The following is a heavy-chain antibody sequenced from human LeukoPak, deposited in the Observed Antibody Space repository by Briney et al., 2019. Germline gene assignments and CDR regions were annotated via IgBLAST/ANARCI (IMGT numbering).Heavy chain of an antibody. CDR2: ISTNTGNP. J-gene: IGHJ6*03. CDR3: ARKSIAATPRDIVYQYSYMDV. V-gene: IGHV7-4-1*02. Sequence: ASVKVSCKSSGYTFTSYAMNWVRQAPGQGLEWMGWISTNTGNPTYAQGFTGRFVFSLDTSVSTAYLQISSLKAEDTAVYYCARKSIAATPRDIVYQYSYMDVWGKGTTVTVSS. CDR1: GYTFTSYA. D-gene: IGHD2-15*01.